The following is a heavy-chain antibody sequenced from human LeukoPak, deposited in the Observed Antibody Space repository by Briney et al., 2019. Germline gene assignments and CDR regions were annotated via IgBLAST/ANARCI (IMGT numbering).Heavy chain of an antibody. CDR3: ARDLGEYYFDY. Sequence: GGSLRLSCAASGFTFSSYGMHWVRQAPGKGLEWVSSISSSSSYIYYADSVKGRFTISRDNAKNSLYLQMNSLRAEDTAVYYCARDLGEYYFDYWGQGTLVTVSS. V-gene: IGHV3-21*01. J-gene: IGHJ4*02. CDR1: GFTFSSYG. D-gene: IGHD3-16*01. CDR2: ISSSSSYI.